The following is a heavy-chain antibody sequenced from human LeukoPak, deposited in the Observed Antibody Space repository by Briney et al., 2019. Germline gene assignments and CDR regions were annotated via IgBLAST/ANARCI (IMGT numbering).Heavy chain of an antibody. Sequence: ASVKVSFKASGHTFTSYGLSWVRQAPGQGLEWMGWISAYNGNTNYAQKLQGRVTMTTDTSTSTAYMELRSLRSDDTAVYYCASHKYCSSTSCYAFDIWGQGTMVTVSS. CDR1: GHTFTSYG. CDR2: ISAYNGNT. CDR3: ASHKYCSSTSCYAFDI. J-gene: IGHJ3*02. D-gene: IGHD2-2*01. V-gene: IGHV1-18*01.